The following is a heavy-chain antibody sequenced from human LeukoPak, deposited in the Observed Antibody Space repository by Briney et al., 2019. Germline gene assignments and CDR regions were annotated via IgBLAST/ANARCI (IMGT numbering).Heavy chain of an antibody. Sequence: PGGSLRLSCAASGFTFSSYAMNWVRQAPGKGLEWVSVISSSGGTTYYSDSLKGRFIISRDNSKNTLYLQMNSLRAEDTAVYYCAKAGIAVPATPEYCGQGTQVTVSS. CDR1: GFTFSSYA. V-gene: IGHV3-23*01. D-gene: IGHD6-19*01. J-gene: IGHJ4*02. CDR2: ISSSGGTT. CDR3: AKAGIAVPATPEY.